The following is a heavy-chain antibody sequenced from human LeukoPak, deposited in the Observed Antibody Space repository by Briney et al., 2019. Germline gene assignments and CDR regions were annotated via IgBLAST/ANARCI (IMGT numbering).Heavy chain of an antibody. D-gene: IGHD2-8*02. CDR2: IIPIFGTA. CDR3: ARDGEAGGYFDY. V-gene: IGHV1-69*05. J-gene: IGHJ4*02. CDR1: GGTFSSYV. Sequence: SVKVSCKASGGTFSSYVISWVRQAPGQGLEWMGRIIPIFGTANYAQKFQGRVTITTDESTSTAYMELSSLRSEDTAVYYCARDGEAGGYFDYWGQGTLVTVSS.